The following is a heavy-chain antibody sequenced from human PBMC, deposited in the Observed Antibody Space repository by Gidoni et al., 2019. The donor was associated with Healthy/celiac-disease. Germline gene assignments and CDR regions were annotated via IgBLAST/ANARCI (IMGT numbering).Heavy chain of an antibody. Sequence: EVQLVESGGGLVKPGGSLRLSCEASGFPFSNAWMSWVRQAPGKGLEWVGRIKSKTDGGTTDYAAPVKGRFTISRDDSKNTLYLQMNSLKTEDTAVYYCTTGVDGSGLAVPDYWGQGTLVTVSS. CDR1: GFPFSNAW. J-gene: IGHJ4*02. D-gene: IGHD3-10*01. CDR2: IKSKTDGGTT. V-gene: IGHV3-15*01. CDR3: TTGVDGSGLAVPDY.